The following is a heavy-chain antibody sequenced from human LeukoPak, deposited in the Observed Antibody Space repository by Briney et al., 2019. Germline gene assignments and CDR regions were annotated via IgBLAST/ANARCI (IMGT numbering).Heavy chain of an antibody. Sequence: PGGSLRLSCAASGFTFSSYSMNWVRQAPGKGLEWVSYISSSSSTIYYADSVKGRFTISRDNAKNSLYLQMSSLRAEDTAVYYCARGWSADYWGQGTLVTVSS. J-gene: IGHJ4*02. CDR2: ISSSSSTI. CDR1: GFTFSSYS. V-gene: IGHV3-48*01. CDR3: ARGWSADY. D-gene: IGHD2-8*01.